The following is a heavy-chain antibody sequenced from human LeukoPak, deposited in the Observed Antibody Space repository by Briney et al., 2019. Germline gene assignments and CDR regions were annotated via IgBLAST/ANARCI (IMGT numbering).Heavy chain of an antibody. V-gene: IGHV4-39*01. D-gene: IGHD6-19*01. J-gene: IGHJ3*02. CDR2: IYYSGST. CDR1: GGSISSSSYY. Sequence: SETLSLTCTVSGGSISSSSYYWGWIRQPPGKGLEWIGSIYYSGSTYHNPSLKSRVTISVDTSKNQFSLKLSSVTAADTAVYYCARQEWLVLGGAFDIWGQGTMVTVSS. CDR3: ARQEWLVLGGAFDI.